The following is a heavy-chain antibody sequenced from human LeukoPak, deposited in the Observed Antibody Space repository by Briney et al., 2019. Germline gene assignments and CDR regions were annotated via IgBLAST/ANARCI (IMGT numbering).Heavy chain of an antibody. D-gene: IGHD1-26*01. CDR3: AREVQIVGATYRKPYNWFDP. Sequence: ASVKVSCKASGYTFTGYYMHWVRQAPGQGLEWMGWINPNSGGTNYAQKFQGRVTMTRDTSISTAYMELSRLRSDDTAVYYCAREVQIVGATYRKPYNWFDPWGQGTLVTASS. CDR2: INPNSGGT. V-gene: IGHV1-2*02. CDR1: GYTFTGYY. J-gene: IGHJ5*02.